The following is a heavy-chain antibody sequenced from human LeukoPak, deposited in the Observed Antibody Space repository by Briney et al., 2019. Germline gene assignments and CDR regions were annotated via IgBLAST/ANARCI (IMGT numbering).Heavy chain of an antibody. CDR2: IRRDGSDR. CDR3: AKRVNYYDSSGYYGSDY. D-gene: IGHD3-22*01. Sequence: GGSLRLSCIPSGFTFRNYDMHWVRQAPGKGVEGVAFIRRDGSDRFHADSVKGRFTISRENSKKTLYLQMNSLRAEDTAVYYCAKRVNYYDSSGYYGSDYWGQGTLVIVSS. J-gene: IGHJ4*02. V-gene: IGHV3-30*02. CDR1: GFTFRNYD.